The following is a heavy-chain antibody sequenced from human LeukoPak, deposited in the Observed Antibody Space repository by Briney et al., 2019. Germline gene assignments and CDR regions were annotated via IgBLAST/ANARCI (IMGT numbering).Heavy chain of an antibody. D-gene: IGHD6-13*01. Sequence: ASVKVSCKAPGGTFSSYAISWVRQAPGQGLEWMGGIIPIFGTANYAQKFQGRVTITTDESTSTAYMELSSLRSEDTAVYYCARGPKGIAALIYYYYYMDVWGKGTTVTVSS. V-gene: IGHV1-69*05. CDR1: GGTFSSYA. CDR2: IIPIFGTA. CDR3: ARGPKGIAALIYYYYYMDV. J-gene: IGHJ6*03.